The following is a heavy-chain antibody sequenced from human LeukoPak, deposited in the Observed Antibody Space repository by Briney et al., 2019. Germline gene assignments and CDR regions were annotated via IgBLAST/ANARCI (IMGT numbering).Heavy chain of an antibody. CDR1: GGPISSGGFY. Sequence: SETLSLTCTVSGGPISSGGFYWSWIRQPPGQGLEWIGYIYHGGAAYYNPSLKSRLRMSVDTSENRFSLHLNSVTAADTAVYYCARDGDYQASGSVFFDFWGQGILVTVSS. D-gene: IGHD3-10*01. V-gene: IGHV4-31*03. CDR2: IYHGGAA. CDR3: ARDGDYQASGSVFFDF. J-gene: IGHJ4*02.